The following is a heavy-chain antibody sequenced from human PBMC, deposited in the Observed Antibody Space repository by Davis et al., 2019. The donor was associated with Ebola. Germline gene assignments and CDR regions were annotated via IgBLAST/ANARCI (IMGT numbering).Heavy chain of an antibody. Sequence: ASVKVSCKASGYTFTSYYMHWVRQAPGQGLEWMGIINPSGGSTSYEQKFQGRVTLTTDISTDTSYMEVRSLRSDDTATYYCARGNGMLNHKNNWFDPWGQGTPVTVSS. D-gene: IGHD2-8*01. CDR2: INPSGGST. V-gene: IGHV1-46*01. CDR3: ARGNGMLNHKNNWFDP. CDR1: GYTFTSYY. J-gene: IGHJ5*02.